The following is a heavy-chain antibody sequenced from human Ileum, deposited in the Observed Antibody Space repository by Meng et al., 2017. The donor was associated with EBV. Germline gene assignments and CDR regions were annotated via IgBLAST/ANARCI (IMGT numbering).Heavy chain of an antibody. J-gene: IGHJ5*02. Sequence: GQLVQSGAEVKKPGALVKVSCKASGYTFINHDIDWFRQAPGQGLEWMGWMNSNSGNTGYGQKFQDRVTMTRNTSISTAYMELSSLTSEDTALYYCARGSGAGGRDWFDPWGQGTLVTVSS. D-gene: IGHD3-16*01. V-gene: IGHV1-8*02. CDR1: GYTFINHD. CDR3: ARGSGAGGRDWFDP. CDR2: MNSNSGNT.